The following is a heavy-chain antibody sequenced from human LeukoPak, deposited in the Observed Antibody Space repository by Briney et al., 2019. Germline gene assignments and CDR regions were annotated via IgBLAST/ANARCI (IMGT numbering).Heavy chain of an antibody. J-gene: IGHJ4*02. D-gene: IGHD2-2*01. CDR1: GFTFSSYA. CDR2: ISSNGSST. Sequence: PGGSLRLSCAASGFTFSSYAMHWVRQAPGKGLEYVSAISSNGSSTYYANSVKGRFTISRDNSKNTLYLQMGSLRAEDMAVYYCASAQCHGFSYCSSTSCPPCYWGQGTLVTVSS. V-gene: IGHV3-64*01. CDR3: ASAQCHGFSYCSSTSCPPCY.